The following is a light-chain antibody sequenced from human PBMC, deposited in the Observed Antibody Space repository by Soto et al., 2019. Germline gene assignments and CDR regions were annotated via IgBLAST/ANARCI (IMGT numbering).Light chain of an antibody. V-gene: IGLV1-51*02. Sequence: QSVLTQPPSVSAAPGQKVTISCYGSSSNIGKNYVYWYQQLPGTPPKLLIHENNKRPSGIPDRFSGSKSGTSATLGITGLQTVDEADYYCGTWDSSLGAVLFGGGTKLTVL. CDR2: ENN. CDR1: SSNIGKNY. CDR3: GTWDSSLGAVL. J-gene: IGLJ2*01.